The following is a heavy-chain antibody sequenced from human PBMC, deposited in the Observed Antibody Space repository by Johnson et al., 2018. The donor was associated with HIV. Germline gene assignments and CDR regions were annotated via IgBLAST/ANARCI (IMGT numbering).Heavy chain of an antibody. D-gene: IGHD3-10*01. CDR2: INWNGGST. CDR3: ASEVRGVLDI. CDR1: GFTFDDYA. Sequence: VQLVESGGSVVRPGGSLRLSCAASGFTFDDYAMSWVRQAPGKGLEWVSGINWNGGSTGYADSVKGRFTISRDNSKNTLYLQMNSLRVEDTAVYYCASEVRGVLDIWGQGTMVTVSS. V-gene: IGHV3-20*04. J-gene: IGHJ3*02.